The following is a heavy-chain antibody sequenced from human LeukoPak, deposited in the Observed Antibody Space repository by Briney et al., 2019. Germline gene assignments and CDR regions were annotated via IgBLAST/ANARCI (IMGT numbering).Heavy chain of an antibody. CDR3: ARTPPDYGIDY. J-gene: IGHJ4*02. CDR2: INPNSGGT. CDR1: GYTFTGYY. V-gene: IGHV1-2*06. Sequence: ASVKVSCKASGYTFTGYYMHWVRQAPGQGLEWMGRINPNSGGTNYAQKFQGRVTMTKSTSMSTAYMELSDLESEDTAVYYCARTPPDYGIDYWGQGTLVTVSS. D-gene: IGHD4-17*01.